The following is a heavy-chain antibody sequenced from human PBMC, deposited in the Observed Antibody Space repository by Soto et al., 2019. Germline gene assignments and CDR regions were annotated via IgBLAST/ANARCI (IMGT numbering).Heavy chain of an antibody. CDR1: GFTFSSYG. CDR2: ISYDGSNK. J-gene: IGHJ3*02. CDR3: ARDLGPYCGGDCYSAFDI. V-gene: IGHV3-30*03. D-gene: IGHD2-21*02. Sequence: GGSLRLSCAASGFTFSSYGMHWVRQAPGKGLEWVAVISYDGSNKYYADSVKGRFTISRDNSKNTLYLQMNSLRAEDTAVYYCARDLGPYCGGDCYSAFDIWGQGTMVTVSS.